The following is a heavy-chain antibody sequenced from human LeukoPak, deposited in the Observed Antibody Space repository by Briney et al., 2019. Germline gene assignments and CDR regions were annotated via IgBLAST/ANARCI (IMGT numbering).Heavy chain of an antibody. CDR2: ISDDSFHT. CDR3: ARSVPLQAFDY. CDR1: GFTFSSYT. D-gene: IGHD3-3*01. V-gene: IGHV3-21*06. J-gene: IGHJ4*02. Sequence: GGSLRLSCAASGFTFSSYTMNWVRQAPGRGLEWVSSISDDSFHTYYADSVKGRFTISRDNAKNSLHLLLNSLRGDDTAVYHCARSVPLQAFDYWGQGNLVTVSP.